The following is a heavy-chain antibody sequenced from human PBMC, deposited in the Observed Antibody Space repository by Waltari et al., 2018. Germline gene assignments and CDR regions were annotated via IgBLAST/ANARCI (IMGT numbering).Heavy chain of an antibody. V-gene: IGHV3-30*02. CDR3: ANTAVVDDAFDI. Sequence: QVQLVESGGGVVQPGGSLRLSCAASGFTCSSYGMHWVRQAPGKGLEWVAFIRYDGSNKYYADSVKGRFTISRDNSKNTLYLQMNSLRAEDTAVYYCANTAVVDDAFDIWGQGTMVTVSS. CDR1: GFTCSSYG. CDR2: IRYDGSNK. D-gene: IGHD6-19*01. J-gene: IGHJ3*02.